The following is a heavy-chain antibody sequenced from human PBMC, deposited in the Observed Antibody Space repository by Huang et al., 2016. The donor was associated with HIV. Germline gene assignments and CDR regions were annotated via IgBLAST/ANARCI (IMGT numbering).Heavy chain of an antibody. V-gene: IGHV7-4-1*02. CDR3: ARAGYNYNYGDWFDP. D-gene: IGHD1-1*01. CDR2: INTTTGNT. Sequence: QVQLVQSGSELKKPGASVKVYCKTSGYTFVNYAMTWVRQDPGQGIEWMGWINTTTGNTTHALVLTGRFVFYLDTSVNTAYLQINTLKPEDTAVYFCARAGYNYNYGDWFDPWGQGTRVIVSS. CDR1: GYTFVNYA. J-gene: IGHJ5*02.